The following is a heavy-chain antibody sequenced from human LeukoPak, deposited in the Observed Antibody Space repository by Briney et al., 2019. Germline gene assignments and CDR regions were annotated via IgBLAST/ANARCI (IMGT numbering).Heavy chain of an antibody. V-gene: IGHV3-48*03. CDR2: ISSSGSTI. J-gene: IGHJ4*02. CDR1: GFTFSSYE. D-gene: IGHD3-22*01. Sequence: GGSLRLSCAASGFTFSSYEMNWVRQAPGKGLEWVSYISSSGSTIYYADSVKGRFTISRDNAKNSLYPQMNSLRAEDTAVYYCARDLMIVVVKEGYWGQGTLVTVSS. CDR3: ARDLMIVVVKEGY.